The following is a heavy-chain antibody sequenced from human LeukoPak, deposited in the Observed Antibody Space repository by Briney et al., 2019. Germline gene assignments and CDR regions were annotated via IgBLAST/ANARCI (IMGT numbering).Heavy chain of an antibody. CDR2: IKQDGSEK. V-gene: IGHV3-7*03. D-gene: IGHD3-22*01. CDR1: GFTFSSYW. J-gene: IGHJ4*02. Sequence: GGSLRLSCAASGFTFSSYWMSWVRQAPGKGLEWVANIKQDGSEKYYVDSVKGRFTISRDNSKNTLYLQMNSLRAEDTAVYYCAKEISTYYYDSSGYHAGLDYWGQGTLVTVSS. CDR3: AKEISTYYYDSSGYHAGLDY.